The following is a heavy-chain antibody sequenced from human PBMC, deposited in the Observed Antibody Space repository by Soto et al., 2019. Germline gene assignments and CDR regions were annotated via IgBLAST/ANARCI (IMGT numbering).Heavy chain of an antibody. J-gene: IGHJ4*02. D-gene: IGHD5-12*01. CDR2: INPSDGGT. Sequence: GASVKVSCKTSGYTFTNYHIHWVRQAPGQGLEWLGIINPSDGGTGYAQKFQGRVTMTRDTSTSTVYMDMSSLRSEDTAVYYCARVAHQSLDYWGLGTLVTVPQ. V-gene: IGHV1-46*01. CDR3: ARVAHQSLDY. CDR1: GYTFTNYH.